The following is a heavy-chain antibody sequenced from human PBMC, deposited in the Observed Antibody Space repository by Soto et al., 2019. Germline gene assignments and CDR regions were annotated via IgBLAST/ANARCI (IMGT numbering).Heavy chain of an antibody. CDR2: IKSRTDGGTT. D-gene: IGHD3-3*01. CDR1: GFTFSNAW. CDR3: TTDSHFSSYDFWSGYFDRYYYYYYYMEV. Sequence: GGSLRLSCAASGFTFSNAWMSWVRQAPGKGLEWVGRIKSRTDGGTTDYAAPVKGRFTISRDDSKNTLYLQMNSLKTEDTAVYYCTTDSHFSSYDFWSGYFDRYYYYYYYMEVWGKGTTVTVSS. J-gene: IGHJ6*03. V-gene: IGHV3-15*01.